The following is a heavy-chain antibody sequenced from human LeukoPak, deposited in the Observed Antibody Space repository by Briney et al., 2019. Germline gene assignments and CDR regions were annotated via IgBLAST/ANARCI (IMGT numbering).Heavy chain of an antibody. CDR2: ISSSSSYR. V-gene: IGHV3-21*01. CDR1: GFTFSRYS. CDR3: MSYAGRSDDY. Sequence: GGSLRLSCAASGFTFSRYSMNWVRQAPGKGPEWVSSISSSSSYRYYADSVKGRFTISRDNAKNSLHLQMNSLRAEDTAVYYCMSYAGRSDDYWGQGTLVTVSS. J-gene: IGHJ4*02. D-gene: IGHD3-16*01.